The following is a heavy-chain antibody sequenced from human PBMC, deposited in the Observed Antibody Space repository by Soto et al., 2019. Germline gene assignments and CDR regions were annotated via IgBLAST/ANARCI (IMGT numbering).Heavy chain of an antibody. CDR2: IKQDGSEK. CDR3: ARADCSSTSCFYYYYYYMDV. V-gene: IGHV3-7*01. CDR1: GFTFSSYW. J-gene: IGHJ6*03. Sequence: GGSLRLSCAASGFTFSSYWMSWVRQAPGKGLEWVANIKQDGSEKYYVDSVKGRFTISRDNAKNSLYLQMNSLRAEDTAVYYCARADCSSTSCFYYYYYYMDVWGKGTTVTVSS. D-gene: IGHD2-2*01.